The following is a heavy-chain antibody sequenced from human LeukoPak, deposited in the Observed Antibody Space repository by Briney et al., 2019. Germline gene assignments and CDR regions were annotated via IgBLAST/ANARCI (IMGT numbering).Heavy chain of an antibody. CDR3: ARADYDSSGYYYFSSYYYYMDV. CDR2: FDPEDGET. J-gene: IGHJ6*03. D-gene: IGHD3-22*01. Sequence: ASVKVSCKVSGYTLTELSMHWVRQAPGKGLEWMGGFDPEDGETIYAQKFQGRVTMTEDTSTDTTYMELRSLRSDDTAVYYCARADYDSSGYYYFSSYYYYMDVWGKGTTVTVSS. CDR1: GYTLTELS. V-gene: IGHV1-24*01.